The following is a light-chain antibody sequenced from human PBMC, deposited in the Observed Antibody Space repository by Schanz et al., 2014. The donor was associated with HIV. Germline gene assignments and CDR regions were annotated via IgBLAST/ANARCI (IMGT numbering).Light chain of an antibody. CDR1: SSDVGGYNY. V-gene: IGLV2-8*01. CDR3: CSYAGTTTLI. Sequence: QSVLTQPPSASGSPGQSVTISCTGTSSDVGGYNYVSWYQQHPGKAPKLMIYEVSERPSGVPDRFSGSKSGNTASLTVSGLQADDEADYYCCSYAGTTTLIFGGGTKVTVL. J-gene: IGLJ2*01. CDR2: EVS.